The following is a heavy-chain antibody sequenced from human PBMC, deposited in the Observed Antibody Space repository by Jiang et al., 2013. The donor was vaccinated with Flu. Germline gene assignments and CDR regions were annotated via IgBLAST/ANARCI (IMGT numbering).Heavy chain of an antibody. Sequence: GSGLVKPSGTLFLTCAVSDASVSTSNWWSWVRQPPGKGLEWIGEIHHRGTTNYNPSLRSRVTMSVDSSKNQFSLRLSSVTATDTAVYYCARLHPALGVEAATYYFDPWGQGTLVTVSS. J-gene: IGHJ5*02. CDR3: ARLHPALGVEAATYYFDP. D-gene: IGHD2-15*01. V-gene: IGHV4-4*02. CDR1: DASVSTSNW. CDR2: IHHRGTT.